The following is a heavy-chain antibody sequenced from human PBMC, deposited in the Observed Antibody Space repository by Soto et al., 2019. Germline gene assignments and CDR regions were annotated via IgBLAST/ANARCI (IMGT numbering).Heavy chain of an antibody. CDR2: MNPNSGNT. CDR1: GYTFTSYD. J-gene: IGHJ3*02. CDR3: APRLDDYGEPGAFDI. D-gene: IGHD4-17*01. V-gene: IGHV1-8*01. Sequence: QVQLVQSGAEVKKPGASVKVSCKASGYTFTSYDINWVRQATGQGLEWMGWMNPNSGNTGYAQKFQGRVTMTRNTSRSTAYMELSSLRSEDTAVYYGAPRLDDYGEPGAFDIWGQGTMVTVSS.